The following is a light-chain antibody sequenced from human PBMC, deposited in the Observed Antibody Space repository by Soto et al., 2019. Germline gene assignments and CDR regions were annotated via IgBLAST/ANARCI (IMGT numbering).Light chain of an antibody. CDR1: SSDVGGYNY. Sequence: QSALTQPASVSGSPGQSITISCTGTSSDVGGYNYVSWYQQHPGKAPKLMMYDVSNRPSGVSDRFSGSKSGNTASLTTSGRQAEDVADYYCSSYTSSSPHVVFGGGTKLTVL. V-gene: IGLV2-14*01. CDR2: DVS. CDR3: SSYTSSSPHVV. J-gene: IGLJ2*01.